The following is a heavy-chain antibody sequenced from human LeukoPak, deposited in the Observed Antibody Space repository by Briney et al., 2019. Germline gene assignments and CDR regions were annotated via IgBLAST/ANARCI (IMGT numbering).Heavy chain of an antibody. Sequence: GGSLRLSCAASGFTFSSYSMNWVRQAPGKGLEWVSSISSSSSYIYYADSVKGRFTISRDNAKNSLYLQMNSLRAEDTAVYYCARGRGYSGYDFFGWSDPWGQGTLVTVSS. D-gene: IGHD5-12*01. V-gene: IGHV3-21*01. CDR1: GFTFSSYS. CDR2: ISSSSSYI. J-gene: IGHJ5*02. CDR3: ARGRGYSGYDFFGWSDP.